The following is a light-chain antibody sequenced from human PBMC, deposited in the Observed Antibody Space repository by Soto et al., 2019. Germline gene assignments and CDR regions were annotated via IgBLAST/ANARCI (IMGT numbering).Light chain of an antibody. CDR2: DAS. V-gene: IGKV3-11*01. J-gene: IGKJ5*01. Sequence: EIVLTQSPATLSLSPGERATLSCRASQSVSSYLGWYQQKPGQAPRLLIYDASNRATGIPARFSGSGSGTDFTLTISSLEPEVFAVYYFQQRSNWPPSITPGQGTRLEIK. CDR1: QSVSSY. CDR3: QQRSNWPPSIT.